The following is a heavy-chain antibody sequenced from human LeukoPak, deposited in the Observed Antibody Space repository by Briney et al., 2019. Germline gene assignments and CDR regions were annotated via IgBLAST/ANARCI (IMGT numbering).Heavy chain of an antibody. V-gene: IGHV4-34*08. Sequence: SETLSLTCAGYGWTFSGYYWSWIRQPPGKGLEWIGDINHSGSTNYNPSLKSRVSISVDTSKNQFSLKLSSVTAADTAVYYCATTDGYNLYYWGQGTLVTVSS. D-gene: IGHD5-24*01. CDR1: GWTFSGYY. J-gene: IGHJ4*02. CDR3: ATTDGYNLYY. CDR2: INHSGST.